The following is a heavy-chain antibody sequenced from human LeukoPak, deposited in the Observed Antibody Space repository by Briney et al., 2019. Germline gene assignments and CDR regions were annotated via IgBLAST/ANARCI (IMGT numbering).Heavy chain of an antibody. CDR2: ISSSTSYT. D-gene: IGHD6-13*01. CDR3: ARPYIMGYSSTWTWGY. Sequence: GGSLRLSCAASGLTFSYYTMNWVRQAPGKGLEWVSSISSSTSYTYFADSVKGRFTISRDNSKESLYLQMNGLRAEDTAMYFCARPYIMGYSSTWTWGYWGPGTLVTVSS. V-gene: IGHV3-21*01. J-gene: IGHJ4*02. CDR1: GLTFSYYT.